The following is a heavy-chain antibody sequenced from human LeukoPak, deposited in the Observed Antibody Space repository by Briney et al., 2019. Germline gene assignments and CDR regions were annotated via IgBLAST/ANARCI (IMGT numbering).Heavy chain of an antibody. CDR1: GGSISSYY. D-gene: IGHD3/OR15-3a*01. J-gene: IGHJ4*02. CDR2: IYYSGST. Sequence: PSETLSLTCTVSGGSISSYYWSWIRQPPGKGLEWIGYIYYSGSTNYNPSLKSRVTISVDTSKNQFSLKLSSVTAADTAVYYCATVGTGYYFDYWSQGTLVTVSS. V-gene: IGHV4-59*01. CDR3: ATVGTGYYFDY.